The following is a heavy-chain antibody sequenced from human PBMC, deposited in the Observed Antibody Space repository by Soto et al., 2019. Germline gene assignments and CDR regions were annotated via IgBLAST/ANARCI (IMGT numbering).Heavy chain of an antibody. J-gene: IGHJ6*02. CDR1: GGTFSSYA. CDR2: NITIFGTA. Sequence: ASVKVSCKASGGTFSSYAISWVRQAPGQGLEWMGGNITIFGTANYAQKFQGRVTITADESTSAAYMGLSSLRSEDTAVYYCARSLAPIAVAVYYYYGMDVWGQGTTVTVSS. D-gene: IGHD6-19*01. CDR3: ARSLAPIAVAVYYYYGMDV. V-gene: IGHV1-69*13.